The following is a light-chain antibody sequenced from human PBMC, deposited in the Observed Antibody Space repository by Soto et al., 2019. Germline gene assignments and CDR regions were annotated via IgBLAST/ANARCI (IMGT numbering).Light chain of an antibody. CDR3: SSYAGSNIVV. J-gene: IGLJ2*01. CDR2: EVS. CDR1: SSDVGGYHF. Sequence: QSALTQPPSASGSPGQSVTISCTGTSSDVGGYHFVSWYQQHPGKAPKLMIYEVSERPSGVPDRFSSSKSGNTASLTVSGLQAEDEADYYCSSYAGSNIVVFGGGTKLTVL. V-gene: IGLV2-8*01.